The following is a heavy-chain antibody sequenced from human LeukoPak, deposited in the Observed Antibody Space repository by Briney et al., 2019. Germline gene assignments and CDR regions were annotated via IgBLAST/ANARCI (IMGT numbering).Heavy chain of an antibody. CDR3: AKHKTMFGSGRDWFDP. J-gene: IGHJ5*02. CDR1: GGSISGHY. CDR2: ISDNGDT. D-gene: IGHD3-10*01. V-gene: IGHV4-59*11. Sequence: SETLSLTCNVSGGSISGHYWSWFRQPPGKGLEWIAYISDNGDTNHNSSLKSRVTTSVDTPKNQLSLRLNSVTAADTAVYYCAKHKTMFGSGRDWFDPWGQGTLVIVSS.